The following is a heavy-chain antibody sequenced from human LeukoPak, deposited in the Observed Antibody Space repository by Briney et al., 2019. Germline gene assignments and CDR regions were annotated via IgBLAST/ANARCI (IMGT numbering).Heavy chain of an antibody. J-gene: IGHJ4*02. CDR3: ARGTTQYSSSAFDY. V-gene: IGHV1-2*02. CDR2: INPNSGDT. CDR1: GYSFTGYY. Sequence: ASVKVSCKASGYSFTGYYMHWVRQAPGQGLEWMGWINPNSGDTNYAQKFQGRVTMTRDTSISTAYMELSRLRSDDTAVYYCARGTTQYSSSAFDYWGQGALVTVSS. D-gene: IGHD6-13*01.